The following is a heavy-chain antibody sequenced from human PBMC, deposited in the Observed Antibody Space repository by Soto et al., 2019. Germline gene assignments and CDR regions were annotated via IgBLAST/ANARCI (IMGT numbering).Heavy chain of an antibody. D-gene: IGHD3-22*01. CDR2: IWYDGSNK. V-gene: IGHV3-33*01. Sequence: GGSLRLSCAASGFTFSSYGMHWVRQAPGKGLEWVAVIWYDGSNKYYADSVKGRFTISRDNSKNTLYLQMNSLRAEDTAVYYCARGGGDYYDSSGYYSDYFDYWGQGTLVTVSS. J-gene: IGHJ4*02. CDR1: GFTFSSYG. CDR3: ARGGGDYYDSSGYYSDYFDY.